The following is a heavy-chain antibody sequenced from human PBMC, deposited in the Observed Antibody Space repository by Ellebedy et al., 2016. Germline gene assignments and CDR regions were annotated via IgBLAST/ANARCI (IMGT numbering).Heavy chain of an antibody. CDR1: GFSLRTDAVV. Sequence: SGPTLVKPPQTLTLTCTFSGFSLRTDAVVVGWIRQPPGKALEWLAFIYGNDDKRYRPYLKSRLTITKDTSKNEVVLTLTNMDPVDTATYYCAHRTTVTADDYWGQGTLVTVSS. CDR3: AHRTTVTADDY. J-gene: IGHJ4*02. V-gene: IGHV2-5*01. D-gene: IGHD4-17*01. CDR2: IYGNDDK.